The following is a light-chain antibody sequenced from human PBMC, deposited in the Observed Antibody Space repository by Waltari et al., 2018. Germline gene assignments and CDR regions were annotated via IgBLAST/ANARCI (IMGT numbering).Light chain of an antibody. CDR3: QQSYAIPYT. CDR1: QSISSD. J-gene: IGKJ2*01. CDR2: AAS. V-gene: IGKV1-39*01. Sequence: DIQMTQSPSSLSASVGDRVTITCRASQSISSDLNWYQQKPGNAPNLLISAASTLQSGVPSRFSGSGSGTDFTLTISSLQPEDFAIYYCQQSYAIPYTFGQGTKLEIK.